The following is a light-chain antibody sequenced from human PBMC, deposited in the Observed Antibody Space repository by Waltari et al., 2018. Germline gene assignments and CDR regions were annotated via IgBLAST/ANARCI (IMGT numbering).Light chain of an antibody. J-gene: IGLJ1*01. V-gene: IGLV3-21*04. Sequence: SYVVTQPPSVSVAPGETATIPCGGDNIGTYSVHGYQQKAGQAPALVIFYDRDRPSGIPDRFSGSNSGNTATLTISRVEAGDEARYYCHVWHPHVDPGVFGTGTEVTVL. CDR1: NIGTYS. CDR3: HVWHPHVDPGV. CDR2: YDR.